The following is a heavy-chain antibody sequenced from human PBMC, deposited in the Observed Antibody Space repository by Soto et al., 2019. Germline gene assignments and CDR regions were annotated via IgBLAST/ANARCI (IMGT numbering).Heavy chain of an antibody. Sequence: SETVSLTCTVSGGSISSSSYYWGWIRQPPGKGLEWIGSIYYIVSTYYNPSLKCRVTISVDTYKTQCSLKQSSVTAADRVLYNCARHVFNLWFGELSHYYYYGMDVWGKGTTVPVSS. CDR2: IYYIVST. CDR3: ARHVFNLWFGELSHYYYYGMDV. CDR1: GGSISSSSYY. D-gene: IGHD3-10*01. V-gene: IGHV4-39*01. J-gene: IGHJ6*04.